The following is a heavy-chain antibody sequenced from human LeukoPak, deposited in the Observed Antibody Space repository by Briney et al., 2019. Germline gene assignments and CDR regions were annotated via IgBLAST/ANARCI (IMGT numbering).Heavy chain of an antibody. J-gene: IGHJ4*02. Sequence: SVKVSCKASGGTFSSYAISWVRQAPGQGLEWMGGIIPIFGTANYAQKFQGRVTITADESTSAAYMELSSLRSEDTAVYYCARVGLRGYSYGSFDYWGQGTLVTVSS. CDR1: GGTFSSYA. CDR2: IIPIFGTA. CDR3: ARVGLRGYSYGSFDY. V-gene: IGHV1-69*13. D-gene: IGHD5-18*01.